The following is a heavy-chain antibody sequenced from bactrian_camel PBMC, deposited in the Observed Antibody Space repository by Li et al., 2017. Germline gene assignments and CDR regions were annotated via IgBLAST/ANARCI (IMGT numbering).Heavy chain of an antibody. Sequence: QLVESGGGSVQAGGSLRLSCVASGFTSYTRLRMAWFRQAPGKEREGVAVINRRGTTNYADSVKGRFTISKVDAEKTLYLQMNSLKPEDTAMYYCAARGPYCYTKLSVRDFTYWGQGTQVTVS. CDR2: INRRGTT. D-gene: IGHD2*01. CDR1: GFTSYTRLR. CDR3: AARGPYCYTKLSVRDFTY. V-gene: IGHV3S53*01. J-gene: IGHJ6*01.